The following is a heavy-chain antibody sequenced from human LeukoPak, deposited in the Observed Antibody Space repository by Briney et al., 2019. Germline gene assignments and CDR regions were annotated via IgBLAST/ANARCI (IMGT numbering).Heavy chain of an antibody. CDR1: GFIVSGDY. CDR2: MYSGGAT. J-gene: IGHJ5*02. CDR3: AREDSGYYASGNWFDP. Sequence: GGSLRLSCVVSGFIVSGDYMSWVRQAPGKGLEWVSVMYSGGATYYADSVKGRFTISRDNSKNTLYLQMNSLRVEDTAIYSCAREDSGYYASGNWFDPWGQGTLVTVSS. D-gene: IGHD4-17*01. V-gene: IGHV3-53*01.